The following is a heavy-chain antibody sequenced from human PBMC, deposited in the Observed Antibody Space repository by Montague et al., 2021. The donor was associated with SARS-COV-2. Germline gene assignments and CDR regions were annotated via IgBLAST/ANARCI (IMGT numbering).Heavy chain of an antibody. V-gene: IGHV4-59*01. CDR1: GASITSES. D-gene: IGHD6-19*01. Sequence: SETLSLTCSGSGASITSESWVWIRRTPVGGLQWIAYVYDTGVTDYHPSLRSRTTIAVDTSKNQLSLNVRSMTAADTAVYFCARERGGSGVFDHWGQGTSVTVS. CDR2: VYDTGVT. CDR3: ARERGGSGVFDH. J-gene: IGHJ3*01.